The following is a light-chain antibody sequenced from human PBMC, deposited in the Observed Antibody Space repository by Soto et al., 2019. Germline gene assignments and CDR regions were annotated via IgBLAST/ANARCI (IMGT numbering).Light chain of an antibody. V-gene: IGLV2-14*01. Sequence: QSALTQPASVSGSPGQSITISCTGTSSDVGGYNFVSWYQQHPGKAPRLIIYEVSSRPSGVSYRFSGSKSGNTAYLTISGLQAEDEADYYCSSYTWRNTLVVFGGGTKQTVL. J-gene: IGLJ3*02. CDR2: EVS. CDR1: SSDVGGYNF. CDR3: SSYTWRNTLVV.